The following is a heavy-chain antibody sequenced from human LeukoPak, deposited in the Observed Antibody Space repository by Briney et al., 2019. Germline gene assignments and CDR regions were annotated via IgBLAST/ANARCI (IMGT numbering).Heavy chain of an antibody. CDR1: GGTFSSYV. V-gene: IGHV1-69*05. D-gene: IGHD6-6*01. J-gene: IGHJ3*02. Sequence: SVKVSCKASGGTFSSYVINWVRQAPGQGLEWMGGIMPIFGTANNAQKFQGRVTITTDESTSTVYMELSSLRSEDTAVYYCARDRSNSSPDCFDIWGQGTLVAVSS. CDR3: ARDRSNSSPDCFDI. CDR2: IMPIFGTA.